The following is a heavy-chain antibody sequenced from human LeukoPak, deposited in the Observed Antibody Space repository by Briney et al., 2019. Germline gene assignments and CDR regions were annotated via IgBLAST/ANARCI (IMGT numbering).Heavy chain of an antibody. V-gene: IGHV3-11*01. J-gene: IGHJ4*02. Sequence: GGSLRLSCAASGFTFSDYYMSWIRQAPGKGLEWASYISSSGSTIYYADSVKGRFTISRDNAKNSLYLQMNSLRAEDTAVYYCARESALGGDGYNYGYFDYWGQGTLVTVSS. CDR1: GFTFSDYY. D-gene: IGHD5-24*01. CDR2: ISSSGSTI. CDR3: ARESALGGDGYNYGYFDY.